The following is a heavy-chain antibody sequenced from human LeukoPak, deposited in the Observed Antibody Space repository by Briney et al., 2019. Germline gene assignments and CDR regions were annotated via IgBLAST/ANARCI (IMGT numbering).Heavy chain of an antibody. Sequence: SETLSLTCTVSGGSISSGSYYWSWIRQPAGKGLEWIGRIYTSGSTNYNPSLKSRVTISVDTSKNQFSLKLSSVTAADTAVYYCARDLYIPPLNSGYEINWFDPWGQGTLVTVSS. CDR1: GGSISSGSYY. CDR3: ARDLYIPPLNSGYEINWFDP. CDR2: IYTSGST. J-gene: IGHJ5*02. V-gene: IGHV4-61*02. D-gene: IGHD5-12*01.